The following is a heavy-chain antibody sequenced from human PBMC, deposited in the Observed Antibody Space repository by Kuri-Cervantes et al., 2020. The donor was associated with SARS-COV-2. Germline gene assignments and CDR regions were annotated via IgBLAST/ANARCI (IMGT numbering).Heavy chain of an antibody. J-gene: IGHJ4*02. CDR2: IYYSGST. CDR1: GGSISSYY. V-gene: IGHV4-59*01. Sequence: GSLRLSCTVSGGSISSYYWSWIRQPPGKGLEWIGYIYYSGSTNYNPSLKSRVTISVDTPKNQFSLKLSSVTAADTAVYYCARVGGNWELPFDYWGQGTLVTVS. D-gene: IGHD3-10*01. CDR3: ARVGGNWELPFDY.